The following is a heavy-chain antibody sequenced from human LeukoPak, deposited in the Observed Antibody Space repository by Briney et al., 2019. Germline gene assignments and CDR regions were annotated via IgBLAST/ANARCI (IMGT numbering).Heavy chain of an antibody. V-gene: IGHV4-31*03. CDR1: GVSISSGGYY. J-gene: IGHJ4*02. CDR2: IYYSGST. Sequence: PSQTLSLTCTVSGVSISSGGYYWSWIRQHPGKGLEWIGYIYYSGSTYYNPSLKSRVTISVDTSKNQFPLKLSSVTAADTAVYYCARAYADQTDYFDYWGQGTLVTVSS. CDR3: ARAYADQTDYFDY. D-gene: IGHD4-17*01.